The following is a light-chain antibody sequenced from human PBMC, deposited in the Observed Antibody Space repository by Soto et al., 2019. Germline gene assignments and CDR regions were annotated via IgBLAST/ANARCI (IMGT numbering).Light chain of an antibody. CDR1: QSVSSY. V-gene: IGKV3-11*01. CDR3: QQRSNWPLT. Sequence: EIVLTQSPATLSLSPGERATLSCRASQSVSSYLALYQQKPGQAPRLLIYDASNRATGIPARFSGSGSGTDFTLPISSLEPDDFAVYYCQQRSNWPLTFGGGTKVEIK. J-gene: IGKJ4*01. CDR2: DAS.